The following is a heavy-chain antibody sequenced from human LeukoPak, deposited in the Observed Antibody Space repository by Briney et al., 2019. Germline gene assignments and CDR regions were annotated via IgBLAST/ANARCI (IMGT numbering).Heavy chain of an antibody. D-gene: IGHD3-10*01. J-gene: IGHJ2*01. Sequence: PSETLSLTCTVSGGSISTYYWRWIRQPPGKGLEWLGYVYNSGKTNCNPSLMSRVTISVDTSKNQFSLELGSVTAADTAVYYCARRPLIAYGKSYWYFDLWGRGTLVTVSS. CDR2: VYNSGKT. V-gene: IGHV4-59*01. CDR3: ARRPLIAYGKSYWYFDL. CDR1: GGSISTYY.